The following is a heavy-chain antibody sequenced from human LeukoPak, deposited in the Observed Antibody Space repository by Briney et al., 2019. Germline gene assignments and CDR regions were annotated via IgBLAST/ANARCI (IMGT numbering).Heavy chain of an antibody. CDR1: GFTFSSYS. J-gene: IGHJ4*02. Sequence: GGSLRLSCAASGFTFSSYSMNWVRQAPGKGLEWVSYISSSSSSTIYYADSVKGRFTISRDNAKNSLYLQMNSLRAEDTAVYYCACIAAAGFDYWGQGTLVTVSS. D-gene: IGHD6-13*01. CDR2: ISSSSSSTI. V-gene: IGHV3-48*01. CDR3: ACIAAAGFDY.